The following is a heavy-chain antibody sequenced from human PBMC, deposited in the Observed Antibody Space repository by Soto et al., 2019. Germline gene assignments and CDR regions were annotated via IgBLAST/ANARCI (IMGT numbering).Heavy chain of an antibody. CDR2: INGDGSST. CDR3: ARGIQWRYGMDV. D-gene: IGHD5-12*01. CDR1: GFTFNSHW. V-gene: IGHV3-74*01. Sequence: EVKLVESGGGLVQPGGSLRLSCAAAGFTFNSHWMHWVRQAPGKGLVWVSRINGDGSSTFYADSVKGRFTVSRDNAKNTLYLQMNSLRAEDTAVYYCARGIQWRYGMDVWGQGTTVTVSS. J-gene: IGHJ6*02.